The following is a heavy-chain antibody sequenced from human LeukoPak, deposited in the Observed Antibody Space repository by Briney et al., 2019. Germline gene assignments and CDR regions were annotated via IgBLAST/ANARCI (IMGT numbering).Heavy chain of an antibody. CDR3: AKVRSRYIWGTPQWPFDM. V-gene: IGHV1-69*13. D-gene: IGHD3-16*01. CDR2: IIPLFETA. CDR1: GGTFGNHV. J-gene: IGHJ3*02. Sequence: ASVKVSCRASGGTFGNHVISWVRQAPGQGLEWMGGIIPLFETADYAQKFQGRLTITADDSTTTAYMELRSLRPEDTALYYCAKVRSRYIWGTPQWPFDMWGQGTMVTV.